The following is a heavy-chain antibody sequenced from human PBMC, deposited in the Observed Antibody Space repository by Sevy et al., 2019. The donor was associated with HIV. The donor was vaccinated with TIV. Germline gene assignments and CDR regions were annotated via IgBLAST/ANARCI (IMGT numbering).Heavy chain of an antibody. CDR1: GFTVSNNY. D-gene: IGHD3-10*01. CDR3: AREGDYYGMDV. CDR2: IYGGGGT. V-gene: IGHV3-53*01. Sequence: GGSLRLSCAASGFTVSNNYMSWVRQAPGKGLEWVSVIYGGGGTYYAESVKGRFTISRDNSRNTLYLQMNSLRAEDTAVYYWAREGDYYGMDVWGQGTTVTVSS. J-gene: IGHJ6*02.